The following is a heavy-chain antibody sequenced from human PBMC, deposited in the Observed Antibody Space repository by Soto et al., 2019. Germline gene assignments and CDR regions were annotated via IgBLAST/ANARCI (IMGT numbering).Heavy chain of an antibody. V-gene: IGHV3-23*01. CDR3: AKAAAAAPPNNWFDP. CDR1: GFTFSSYA. Sequence: VVSLRLSCAASGFTFSSYAMSWVRQAPGKGLEWVSAISGSGGSTYYADSVKGRFTISRDNSKNTLYLQMNSLRAEDTAVYYCAKAAAAAPPNNWFDPWGQGTLVTVSS. CDR2: ISGSGGST. J-gene: IGHJ5*02. D-gene: IGHD6-6*01.